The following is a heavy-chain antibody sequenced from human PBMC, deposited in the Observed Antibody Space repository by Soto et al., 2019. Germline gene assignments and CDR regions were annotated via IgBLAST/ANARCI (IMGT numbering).Heavy chain of an antibody. CDR2: TYYRSRWFH. J-gene: IGHJ3*01. CDR1: GASVSSDITS. Sequence: SQTLSLTSAISGASVSSDITSWNWFRQSPSRGLEWLGRTYYRSRWFHDYADSVKSRITINADTSKNQFSLELKSMTPEDTAVYYCVRGNALNVWGQGTLVTVTS. V-gene: IGHV6-1*01. CDR3: VRGNALNV.